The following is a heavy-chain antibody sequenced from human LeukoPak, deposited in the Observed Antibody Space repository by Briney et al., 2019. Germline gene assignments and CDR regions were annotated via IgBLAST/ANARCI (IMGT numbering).Heavy chain of an antibody. D-gene: IGHD1-1*01. Sequence: SETLSLTCAVYGGSFSGYYWSWIRQPPGKGLEWIGEINHSGSTNYNPSLKSRVTISVDASKNQFSLKLSSVTAADTAVYYCARYNWNYGLFDDWGQGTLVTVSS. V-gene: IGHV4-34*01. J-gene: IGHJ4*02. CDR2: INHSGST. CDR3: ARYNWNYGLFDD. CDR1: GGSFSGYY.